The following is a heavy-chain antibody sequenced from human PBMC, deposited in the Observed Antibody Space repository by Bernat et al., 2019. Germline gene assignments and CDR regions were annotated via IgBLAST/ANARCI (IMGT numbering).Heavy chain of an antibody. CDR2: ISSNINYI. J-gene: IGHJ3*02. D-gene: IGHD6-6*01. V-gene: IGHV3-21*01. CDR3: ARGRQHVDSDGFDI. Sequence: EVQLVESGGGLVKPGGSLRLSCAASGFTFSSYTMSWVRQAPGKGLEWVACISSNINYIYYADSVQGRFTISRDLAKNSLYLQMSRLRAEDIAVYYCARGRQHVDSDGFDIWGQGTMVTVSS. CDR1: GFTFSSYT.